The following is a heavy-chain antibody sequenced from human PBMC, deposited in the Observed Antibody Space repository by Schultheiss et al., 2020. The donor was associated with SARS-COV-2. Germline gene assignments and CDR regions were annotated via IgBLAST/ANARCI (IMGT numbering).Heavy chain of an antibody. CDR1: GYTFTSYY. Sequence: ASVKVSCKASGYTFTSYYMHWVRQAPGQGLEWMGIINPSGGSTSYAQKFQGRVTMTRDTSISTAYMELSRLRSEDTAVYYCASGRPSERGSSGYYHEPGVGWFDPWGQGTLVTVSS. J-gene: IGHJ5*02. V-gene: IGHV1-46*01. D-gene: IGHD3-22*01. CDR3: ASGRPSERGSSGYYHEPGVGWFDP. CDR2: INPSGGST.